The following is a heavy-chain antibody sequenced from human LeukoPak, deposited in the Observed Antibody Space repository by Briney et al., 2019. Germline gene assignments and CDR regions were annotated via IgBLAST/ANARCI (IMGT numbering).Heavy chain of an antibody. V-gene: IGHV3-53*01. CDR2: IYRSGGT. CDR1: GVTVSKNY. Sequence: GGSLRLSCAASGVTVSKNYMMWVRQAPGKGLEWVSDIYRSGGTNYADSVKGRFTTSRDTSKNTLYLQMNSLRAEDTAVYSATPLTGLHYWGQGTLVTVSS. J-gene: IGHJ4*02. CDR3: TPLTGLHY. D-gene: IGHD2-15*01.